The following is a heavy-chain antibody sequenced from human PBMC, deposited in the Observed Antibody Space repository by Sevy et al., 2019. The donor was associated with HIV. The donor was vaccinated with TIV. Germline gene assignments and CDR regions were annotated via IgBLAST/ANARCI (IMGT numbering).Heavy chain of an antibody. D-gene: IGHD6-13*01. CDR1: GYTFTSYD. J-gene: IGHJ6*02. V-gene: IGHV1-8*01. CDR3: ARGGGGSSSWMALYYYYGMDV. CDR2: MNANSGNT. Sequence: ASVKVSCKASGYTFTSYDINWVRQATGQGLECMRWMNANSGNTGYAQKFQGRVTMTRNTSISTAYMELSSLRSEDTAVYYCARGGGGSSSWMALYYYYGMDVWGQGTTVTVSS.